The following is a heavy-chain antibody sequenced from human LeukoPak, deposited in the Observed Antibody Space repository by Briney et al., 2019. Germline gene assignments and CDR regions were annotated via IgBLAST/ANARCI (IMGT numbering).Heavy chain of an antibody. CDR1: GGSISSYY. D-gene: IGHD5-18*01. CDR2: IYYSGST. V-gene: IGHV4-59*01. J-gene: IGHJ4*02. Sequence: PLETPSLTCTVSGGSISSYYWSSIRQPPGKGLEWIGYIYYSGSTNDNPSLKSRVSISVDTSKNQFSLKLSSVTAADTAVYYCARAPTAMHDYWGQGTLVTVSS. CDR3: ARAPTAMHDY.